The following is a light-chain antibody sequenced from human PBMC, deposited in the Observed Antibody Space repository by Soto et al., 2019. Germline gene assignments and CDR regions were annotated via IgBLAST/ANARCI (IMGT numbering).Light chain of an antibody. Sequence: QSVLTQPASVSGSPGQSITISCTGTSSDVGGSSYVSWYQQHPGKAPKLMIYDVRNRPSGISNRFSGSKSGNTASLTISGLQAEDEAEYYCSSYTSSGTRYVFGTGTKVTV. CDR2: DVR. V-gene: IGLV2-14*01. CDR3: SSYTSSGTRYV. CDR1: SSDVGGSSY. J-gene: IGLJ1*01.